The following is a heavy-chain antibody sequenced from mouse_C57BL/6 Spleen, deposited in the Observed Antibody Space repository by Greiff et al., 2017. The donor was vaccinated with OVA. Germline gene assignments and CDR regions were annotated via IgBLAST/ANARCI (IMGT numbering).Heavy chain of an antibody. V-gene: IGHV5-17*01. J-gene: IGHJ2*01. CDR1: GFTFSDYG. Sequence: EVMLVESGGGLVKPGGSLKLSCAASGFTFSDYGMHWVRQAPEKGLEWVAYSSSGSSTIYYADTVKGRFTISRDNAKNTLFLQMTSLRSEDTAMYYCARTEGLGYYFDYGGQGTTLTVSS. D-gene: IGHD3-3*01. CDR3: ARTEGLGYYFDY. CDR2: SSSGSSTI.